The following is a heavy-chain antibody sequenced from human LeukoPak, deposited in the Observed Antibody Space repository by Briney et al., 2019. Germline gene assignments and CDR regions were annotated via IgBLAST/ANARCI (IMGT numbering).Heavy chain of an antibody. CDR3: ARNHRLTVLLWFGELDY. Sequence: GESLKISCKGSGYSFTSYWISWVRQMPGKGLEWMGRIDPSDSYTNYSPSFQGHVTISADKSISTAYLQWSSLKASDTAMYYCARNHRLTVLLWFGELDYWGRGTLVTVSS. CDR2: IDPSDSYT. CDR1: GYSFTSYW. D-gene: IGHD3-10*01. V-gene: IGHV5-10-1*01. J-gene: IGHJ4*02.